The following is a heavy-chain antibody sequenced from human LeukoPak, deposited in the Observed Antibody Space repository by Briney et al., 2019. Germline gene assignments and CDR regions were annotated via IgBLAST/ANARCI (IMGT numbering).Heavy chain of an antibody. CDR3: ARAVSLWFGELIDY. Sequence: ASVNVSCKASGYTFTSYAMHWVRQAPGQRLEWMGWINAGNGNTKYSQKFQGRVTITRDTSASTAYMELSSLRSEDTAVYYCARAVSLWFGELIDYWGQGTLVTVSS. V-gene: IGHV1-3*01. D-gene: IGHD3-10*01. CDR2: INAGNGNT. CDR1: GYTFTSYA. J-gene: IGHJ4*02.